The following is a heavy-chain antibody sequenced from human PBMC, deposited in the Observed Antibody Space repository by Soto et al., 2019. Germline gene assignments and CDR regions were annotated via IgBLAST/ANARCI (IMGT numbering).Heavy chain of an antibody. CDR3: ASIRARNIEVPYWYFDL. D-gene: IGHD6-19*01. J-gene: IGHJ2*01. CDR1: GGSFSGYY. Sequence: QVQLQQWGAGLLKPSETLSLTCAVYGGSFSGYYWSWIRQPPGKGLEWIGEINHSGSTNYNPSLKSRVTISVDTSKNQFSLKLSSVTAADTAVYYCASIRARNIEVPYWYFDLWGRGTLVTVSS. V-gene: IGHV4-34*01. CDR2: INHSGST.